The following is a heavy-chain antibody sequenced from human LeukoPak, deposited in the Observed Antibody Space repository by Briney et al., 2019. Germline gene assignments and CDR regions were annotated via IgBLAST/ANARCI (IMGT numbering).Heavy chain of an antibody. CDR1: GFTFSSYA. D-gene: IGHD3-16*01. CDR2: IKQDGSEK. Sequence: GGSLRLSCATSGFTFSSYAMSWVRQAPGKGLEWVANIKQDGSEKYYVDSVKGRFTISRDNAKNSLYLQMNSLRAEDTAVYYCARDRGRRVFDIWGQGTMVTVSS. J-gene: IGHJ3*02. V-gene: IGHV3-7*01. CDR3: ARDRGRRVFDI.